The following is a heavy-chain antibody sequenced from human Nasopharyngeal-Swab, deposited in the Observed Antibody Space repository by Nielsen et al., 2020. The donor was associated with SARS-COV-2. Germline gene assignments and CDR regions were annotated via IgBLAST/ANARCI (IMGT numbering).Heavy chain of an antibody. CDR3: ARSGFLEWLLMRAGGYYFDY. D-gene: IGHD3-3*01. J-gene: IGHJ4*02. CDR2: IYYSGST. V-gene: IGHV4-31*02. Sequence: WIRQPPGKGLEWIGYIYYSGSTYYNPSLKSRVTISVDTSKNQFSLKLSSVTAADTAVYFCARSGFLEWLLMRAGGYYFDYWGQGTLVTVSS.